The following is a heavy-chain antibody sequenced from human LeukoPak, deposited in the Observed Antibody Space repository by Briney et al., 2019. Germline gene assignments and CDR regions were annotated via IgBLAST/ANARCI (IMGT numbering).Heavy chain of an antibody. J-gene: IGHJ4*02. D-gene: IGHD2-8*01. V-gene: IGHV1-18*01. CDR3: ARDREDIVLMVYAIPETPFDY. Sequence: ASVTVSCKASGYTFTSYGISWVRQASGQGLEWMGWISAYNGNTNYAQKLQGRVTMTTDTSTSTAYMELRSLRSDDTAVYYCARDREDIVLMVYAIPETPFDYWGQGTLVTVSS. CDR2: ISAYNGNT. CDR1: GYTFTSYG.